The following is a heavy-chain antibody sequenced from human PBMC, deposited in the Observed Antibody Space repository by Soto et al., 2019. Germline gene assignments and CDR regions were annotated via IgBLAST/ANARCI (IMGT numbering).Heavy chain of an antibody. J-gene: IGHJ5*02. CDR3: ARGPPLNWFDP. V-gene: IGHV4-34*01. CDR1: GGSFSGYY. CDR2: INHSGGT. Sequence: SETLSLTCAVYGGSFSGYYWSWIRQPPGKGLEWIGEINHSGGTNYNPSLKSQVTITVDTSKNQFSLKLSSVTAADTAVYYCARGPPLNWFDPWGQGTLVTVSS.